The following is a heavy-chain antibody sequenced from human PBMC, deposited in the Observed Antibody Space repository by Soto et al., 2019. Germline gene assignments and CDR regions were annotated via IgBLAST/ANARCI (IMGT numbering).Heavy chain of an antibody. V-gene: IGHV1-58*01. CDR2: IVVGSGNT. CDR1: GFTFTSPA. Sequence: SVKVSCKASGFTFTSPAVQWVRQARGQRLEWIGWIVVGSGNTNYAQKFQERVTITRDMSTSTAYMELSSLRSEDTAVYYCAAEYFDYWGQGTLVTVSS. CDR3: AAEYFDY. J-gene: IGHJ4*02.